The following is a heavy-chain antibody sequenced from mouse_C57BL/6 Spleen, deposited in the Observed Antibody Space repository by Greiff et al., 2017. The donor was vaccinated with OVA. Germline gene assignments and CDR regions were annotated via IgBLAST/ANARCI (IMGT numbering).Heavy chain of an antibody. Sequence: EVQGVESGGGLVKPGGSLKLSCAASGFTFSSYTMSWVRQTPEKRLEWVATISGGGGNTYYPDSVKGRFTISRDNAKNTLYLQMSSLRSEDTALYYCARCPYITTVVAPFDYWGQGTTLTVSS. V-gene: IGHV5-9*01. CDR2: ISGGGGNT. CDR1: GFTFSSYT. D-gene: IGHD1-1*01. CDR3: ARCPYITTVVAPFDY. J-gene: IGHJ2*01.